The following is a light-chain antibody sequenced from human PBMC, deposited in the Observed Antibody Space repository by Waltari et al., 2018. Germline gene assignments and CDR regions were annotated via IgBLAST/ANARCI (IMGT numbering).Light chain of an antibody. CDR3: QQYYMPPWT. Sequence: DIVMPQSPDSLAVSLGERATINCKSSQSLLHSSNNKHYLAWYQQKPGQPPELLFYWASTREPGVPDRFSGSGYGTDVTLTISSLQAEDVAVFYCQQYYMPPWTFGQGTKVEIK. V-gene: IGKV4-1*01. J-gene: IGKJ1*01. CDR1: QSLLHSSNNKHY. CDR2: WAS.